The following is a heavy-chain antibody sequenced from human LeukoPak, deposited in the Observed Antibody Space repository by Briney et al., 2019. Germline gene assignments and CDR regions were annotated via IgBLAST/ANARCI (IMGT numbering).Heavy chain of an antibody. D-gene: IGHD3-10*01. Sequence: SETLSLTCTVSGGSISSSTYYWGWIRQPPGKGLEWIGYIYTSGSTNYNPSLKSRVTISVDTSKNQFSLKLSSVTAADTAVYYCARQESVEVWFDPWGQGTLVTVSS. CDR3: ARQESVEVWFDP. CDR1: GGSISSSTYY. CDR2: IYTSGST. J-gene: IGHJ5*02. V-gene: IGHV4-61*05.